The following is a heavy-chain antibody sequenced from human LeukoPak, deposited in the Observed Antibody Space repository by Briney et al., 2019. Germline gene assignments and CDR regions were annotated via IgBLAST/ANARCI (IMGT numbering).Heavy chain of an antibody. CDR3: ATITGYPWYFDY. CDR1: GYTFTGNY. Sequence: ASVKVSCKASGYTFTGNYMHWVRQAPGQGLEWMGWINPNSGGTNYAQEFQGRVTMTRDTSISTVYMELSRLRSDDTAVYYCATITGYPWYFDYWGQGTLVTVSS. CDR2: INPNSGGT. V-gene: IGHV1-2*02. D-gene: IGHD1-20*01. J-gene: IGHJ4*02.